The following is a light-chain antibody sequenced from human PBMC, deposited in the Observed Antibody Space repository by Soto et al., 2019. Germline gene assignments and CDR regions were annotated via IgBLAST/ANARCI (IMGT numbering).Light chain of an antibody. V-gene: IGLV2-14*03. CDR3: SSYTTSSTYV. CDR1: SSDVGGYNY. CDR2: DVS. Sequence: QPALTQPAPVSGSPGQSITISRTGTSSDVGGYNYVSWYQQHPGKAPKLMIYDVSNRPSGVSNRFSGFKSGNTASLTISGLHAEDEADYYCSSYTTSSTYVFGTGTKVTVL. J-gene: IGLJ1*01.